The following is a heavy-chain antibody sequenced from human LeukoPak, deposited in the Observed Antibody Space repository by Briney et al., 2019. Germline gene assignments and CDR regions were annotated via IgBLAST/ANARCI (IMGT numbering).Heavy chain of an antibody. CDR3: ATGSRGGVLDY. Sequence: GGSLRLSCAASEFTVSANHMSWVRQAPGKGLEWVSVIYSSGTTYYGDSVKGRFTISRDNSKNTLYLQMNSLRAEDTAVYYCATGSRGGVLDYWGQGTLVTVSS. D-gene: IGHD3-10*01. J-gene: IGHJ4*02. V-gene: IGHV3-53*01. CDR2: IYSSGTT. CDR1: EFTVSANH.